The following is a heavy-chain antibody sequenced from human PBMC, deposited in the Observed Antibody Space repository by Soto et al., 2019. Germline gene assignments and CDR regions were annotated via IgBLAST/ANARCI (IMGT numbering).Heavy chain of an antibody. CDR1: GFTFSSYG. CDR2: ISSSSSYI. D-gene: IGHD1-20*01. J-gene: IGHJ4*02. Sequence: GGSLRLSCAASGFTFSSYGMNWVRQAPGKGLEWVSSISSSSSYIYYADSVQGRFTISRDNAKNLLYLQMNSLRAEDTAVYYCARDLRNWNDGNDYWGQGTPVTVSS. V-gene: IGHV3-21*01. CDR3: ARDLRNWNDGNDY.